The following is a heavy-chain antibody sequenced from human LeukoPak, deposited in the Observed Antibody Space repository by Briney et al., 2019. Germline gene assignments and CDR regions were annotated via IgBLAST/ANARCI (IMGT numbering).Heavy chain of an antibody. D-gene: IGHD3-10*01. Sequence: GSLRLSCAASGFTFSVYNMRWIRQAPGKGLEWIGNIFYSGSTYYSPSLKSRVTISLDTSRNQFSLKLNSVTAADTAVYYCAKSNGYGLVDIWGQGTMVTVSS. V-gene: IGHV4-34*12. CDR3: AKSNGYGLVDI. J-gene: IGHJ3*02. CDR1: GFTFSVYN. CDR2: IFYSGST.